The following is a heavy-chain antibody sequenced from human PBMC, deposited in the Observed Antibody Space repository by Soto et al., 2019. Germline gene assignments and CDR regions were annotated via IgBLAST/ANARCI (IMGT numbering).Heavy chain of an antibody. D-gene: IGHD6-19*01. Sequence: PGESLKISCNGSGYSFTSYWIGWVRQMPGKGLEWMGIIYPGDSDTRYSPSFQGQVAFSADKSISTAYLQWSGLKASDTAIYYCAGRLSTGWFFDFWGQGTLVTVSS. CDR1: GYSFTSYW. CDR2: IYPGDSDT. J-gene: IGHJ4*02. V-gene: IGHV5-51*01. CDR3: AGRLSTGWFFDF.